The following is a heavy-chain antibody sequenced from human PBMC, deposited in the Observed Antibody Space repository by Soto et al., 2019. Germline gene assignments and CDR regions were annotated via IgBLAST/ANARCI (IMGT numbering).Heavy chain of an antibody. CDR2: IIPIFGTA. CDR1: GGTFSSYA. V-gene: IGHV1-69*13. Sequence: SVKVSCKASGGTFSSYAISWVLQAPGQGLEWMGGIIPIFGTANYAQKFQGRVTITADESTSTAYMELSSLRSEDTAVYYCARGGGSGYYNPSYYYYGMDVWGQGTTVTVSS. J-gene: IGHJ6*02. D-gene: IGHD3-22*01. CDR3: ARGGGSGYYNPSYYYYGMDV.